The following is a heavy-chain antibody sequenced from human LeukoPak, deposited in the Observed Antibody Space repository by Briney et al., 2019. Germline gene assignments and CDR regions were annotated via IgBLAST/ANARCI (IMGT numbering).Heavy chain of an antibody. D-gene: IGHD6-13*01. CDR2: INTNTGNP. Sequence: GASVKVSCKASGYTFTSYAMNWVRQAPGQGLEWMGWINTNTGNPTYAQGFTGRFVFSLDTSVSTAYLQISSLKAEDTAVYYCARASSSWYYSWFDPWGQGTLVTVSS. CDR1: GYTFTSYA. V-gene: IGHV7-4-1*02. CDR3: ARASSSWYYSWFDP. J-gene: IGHJ5*02.